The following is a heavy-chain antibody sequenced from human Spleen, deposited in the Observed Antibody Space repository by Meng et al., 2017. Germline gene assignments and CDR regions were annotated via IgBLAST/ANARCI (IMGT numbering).Heavy chain of an antibody. CDR2: INPKSGDT. CDR1: VYDFPDYY. D-gene: IGHD6-25*01. CDR3: ARNEDISAAGKLFGDY. J-gene: IGHJ4*02. V-gene: IGHV1-2*06. Sequence: VRKSGVGVTVSVKPTVYDFPDYYMHWVRRAPGQVLEWMGRINPKSGDTHYVQKFQARVTMTGDTSISTAYMELSGLRSDDTAMYYCARNEDISAAGKLFGDYWGQGTLVTVSS.